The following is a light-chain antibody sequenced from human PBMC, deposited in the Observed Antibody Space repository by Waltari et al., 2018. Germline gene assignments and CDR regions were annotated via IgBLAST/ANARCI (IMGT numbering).Light chain of an antibody. J-gene: IGLJ2*01. CDR2: YDR. V-gene: IGLV3-21*04. CDR1: NIGNKS. CDR3: QVWDFTSDHVV. Sequence: SYVLTQPPSVSVAPGQTARISCGGNNIGNKSVHWYQQKPGQAPVFVIYYDRDRASGIPERFSGSNSGNTATLTISRVEAGDEADYFCQVWDFTSDHVVFGGGTKLTVL.